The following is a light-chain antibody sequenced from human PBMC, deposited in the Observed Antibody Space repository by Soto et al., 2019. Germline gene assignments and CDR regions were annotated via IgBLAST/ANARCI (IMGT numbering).Light chain of an antibody. CDR3: CSYAGTYTHYV. CDR1: SSDVSGYNF. J-gene: IGLJ1*01. Sequence: QSALTQPRSVSGSPGQSVTISCTGTSSDVSGYNFVSLYQQHPGKATKLMIYDVNKRPSGVPGRFSGSKSGNTASLTISGFQAEDEADYYCCSYAGTYTHYVFGTGTKVTVL. CDR2: DVN. V-gene: IGLV2-11*01.